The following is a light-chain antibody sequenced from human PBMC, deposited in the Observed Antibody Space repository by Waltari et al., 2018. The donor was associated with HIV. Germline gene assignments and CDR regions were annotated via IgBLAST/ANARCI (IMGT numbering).Light chain of an antibody. J-gene: IGLJ3*02. CDR3: ATWDNSLSIGV. Sequence: QSVLTQPPSVSAAPGQKVTLPCPGTSSDIGTYSASWYQQFPGTAPRRLIFDTYKRPSGIPDRFSASKSGTSATLDITGLQTGDEADYYCATWDNSLSIGVFGGGTKLTVL. V-gene: IGLV1-51*01. CDR1: SSDIGTYS. CDR2: DTY.